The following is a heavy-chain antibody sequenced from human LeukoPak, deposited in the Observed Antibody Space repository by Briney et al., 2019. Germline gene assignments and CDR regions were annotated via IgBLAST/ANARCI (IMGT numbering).Heavy chain of an antibody. CDR3: VTSTWYGGPSDY. CDR2: INIEGSST. V-gene: IGHV3-74*01. J-gene: IGHJ4*02. CDR1: GFTFSSYW. Sequence: GGSLRLSCAASGFTFSSYWIHWVRQAPGKGLVWVSRINIEGSSTSHADSVKGRFTISRDNAKNTVYLQMNSLRAEDTAVYYCVTSTWYGGPSDYWGQGILVTVSS. D-gene: IGHD6-13*01.